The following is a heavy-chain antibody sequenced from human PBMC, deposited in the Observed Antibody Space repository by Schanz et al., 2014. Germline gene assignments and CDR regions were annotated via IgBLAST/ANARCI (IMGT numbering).Heavy chain of an antibody. J-gene: IGHJ6*03. D-gene: IGHD1-1*01. CDR3: ARDHVATTDYDYFFYYLDV. CDR1: VYTFTVYW. V-gene: IGHV1-18*04. CDR2: ISAQTGNT. Sequence: VQSVHSGTEAQTPGASSNVSSQSSVYTFTVYWIHRAPQPPRQGLEWIGWISAQTGNTRYAQKMQDRVTMTRDVSSTTAFLELRSLRYDDTAVYYGARDHVATTDYDYFFYYLDVWATGITVIVSS.